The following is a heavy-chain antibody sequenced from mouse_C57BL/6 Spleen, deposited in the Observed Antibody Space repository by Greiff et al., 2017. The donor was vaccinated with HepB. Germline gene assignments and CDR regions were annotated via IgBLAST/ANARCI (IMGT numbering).Heavy chain of an antibody. Sequence: VQLQQSGPVLVKPGASVKMSCKASGYTFTDYYMNWVKQSHGKSLEWIGVINPYNGGTSYNQKFKGKATLTVDKSSSTAYMELNSLTSEDSAVYYCARKTAHFDYWGQGTTLTVSS. J-gene: IGHJ2*01. D-gene: IGHD4-1*01. V-gene: IGHV1-19*01. CDR2: INPYNGGT. CDR1: GYTFTDYY. CDR3: ARKTAHFDY.